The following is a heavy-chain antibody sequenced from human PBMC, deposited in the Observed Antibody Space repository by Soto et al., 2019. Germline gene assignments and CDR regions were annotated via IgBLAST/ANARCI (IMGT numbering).Heavy chain of an antibody. CDR1: GYTFTSYG. CDR3: ARDMREVVVAARGFDP. V-gene: IGHV1-18*01. D-gene: IGHD2-15*01. Sequence: QVQLVQSGAEVKKPGASVKVSCKASGYTFTSYGISWVRQAPGQGLEWMGWISAYNGNTNYAQKLQGRVTMTTDTXTXXAYMELRSLRSDDTAVYYCARDMREVVVAARGFDPWGQGTLVTVSS. J-gene: IGHJ5*02. CDR2: ISAYNGNT.